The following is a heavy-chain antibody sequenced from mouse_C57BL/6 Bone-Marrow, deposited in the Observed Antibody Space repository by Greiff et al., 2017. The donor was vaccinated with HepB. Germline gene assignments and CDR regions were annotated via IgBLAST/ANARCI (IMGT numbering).Heavy chain of an antibody. J-gene: IGHJ1*03. Sequence: QVQLQQPGAELVRPGPSVKLSCKASGYTFTSYWMHWVKQRPGQGLEWIGVIDPSDSYTNYNQKFKGKATWTVDTSSSTAYMQLSSLTSEDSAVYYCARRLTTVVATEYFDVWGTGTTVTVSS. CDR2: IDPSDSYT. CDR3: ARRLTTVVATEYFDV. D-gene: IGHD1-1*01. V-gene: IGHV1-59*01. CDR1: GYTFTSYW.